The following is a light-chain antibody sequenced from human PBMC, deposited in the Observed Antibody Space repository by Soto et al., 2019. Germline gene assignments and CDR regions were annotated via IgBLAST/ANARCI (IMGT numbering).Light chain of an antibody. CDR3: QQYGSSPKT. J-gene: IGKJ1*01. Sequence: EIVLTQSPGTLSLSPGERATLSCRASQSVSSNYLAWFQQKPGQAPRLLIYTASSRATGIPDRFSGSGSGTDFTLTISRWEPEDFAVYYCQQYGSSPKTFGQGTKVEI. CDR2: TAS. CDR1: QSVSSNY. V-gene: IGKV3-20*01.